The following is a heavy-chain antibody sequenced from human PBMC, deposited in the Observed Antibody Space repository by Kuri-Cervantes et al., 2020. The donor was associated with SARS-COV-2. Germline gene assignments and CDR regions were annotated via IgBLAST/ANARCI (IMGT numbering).Heavy chain of an antibody. J-gene: IGHJ3*02. CDR3: ARTHYATLLDI. Sequence: SETLSLTCTVSGGSISSYYLSWIRQPPGKGLEWIGYIYYSGSTNYNTSLKSRVTISVDTYNNQFSLKLSFVTAADTAVYYCARTHYATLLDIWGQGTMVTVSS. CDR2: IYYSGST. D-gene: IGHD2-2*01. V-gene: IGHV4-59*01. CDR1: GGSISSYY.